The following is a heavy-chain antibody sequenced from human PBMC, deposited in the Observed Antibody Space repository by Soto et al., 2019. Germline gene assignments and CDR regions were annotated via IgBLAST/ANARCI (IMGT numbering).Heavy chain of an antibody. CDR3: ATKTLLLYFQY. CDR2: FDREDAET. V-gene: IGHV1-24*01. CDR1: GRTLRELS. J-gene: IGHJ1*01. D-gene: IGHD2-15*01. Sequence: ASVKVSCKVFGRTLRELSMHWVRQAPGEGLEWVGGFDREDAETSYAQKFQGRVTMTEDTSTDTAYLELSSLRSEDTAVYYCATKTLLLYFQYWGQGTLVTVS.